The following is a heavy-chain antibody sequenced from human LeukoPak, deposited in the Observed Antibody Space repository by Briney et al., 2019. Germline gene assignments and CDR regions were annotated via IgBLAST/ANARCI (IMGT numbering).Heavy chain of an antibody. Sequence: PSQTLSLTCTVSGGSISSGSYYWSWIRQPAGKGLEWIGRIYTSGSTNYNPSLKSRVTISVDTSKNQFSLKLSSVTAADTAVYYCASCSSTSCYADYYYYMDVWGKGTTVTISS. J-gene: IGHJ6*03. D-gene: IGHD2-2*01. CDR2: IYTSGST. CDR1: GGSISSGSYY. V-gene: IGHV4-61*02. CDR3: ASCSSTSCYADYYYYMDV.